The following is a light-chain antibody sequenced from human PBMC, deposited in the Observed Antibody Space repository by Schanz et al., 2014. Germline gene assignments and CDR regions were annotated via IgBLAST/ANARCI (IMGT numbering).Light chain of an antibody. V-gene: IGKV3-20*01. CDR2: GAS. J-gene: IGKJ2*01. Sequence: EIVLTQSPGTVSLSPGERATLSCRASQSVRSNYLAWYQQKPGQAPRLLIHGASSRATGIPDRFSGSGSGTDFTLTISILQPEDFAVFYCQHYGSSPYTFGQGTKVQIK. CDR3: QHYGSSPYT. CDR1: QSVRSNY.